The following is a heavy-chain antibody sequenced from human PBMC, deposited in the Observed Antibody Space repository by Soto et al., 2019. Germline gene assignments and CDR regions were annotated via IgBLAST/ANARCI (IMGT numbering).Heavy chain of an antibody. CDR1: GGSISSGGYY. Sequence: PSETLSLTCTVSGGSISSGGYYWSWIRQHPGKGLEWIGYIYYSGSTYYNPSLKSRVTISVDTSKNQFSLKLSSVTAADTAVYYCVRRLDNWFDPWGQGTLVTVSS. CDR2: IYYSGST. D-gene: IGHD6-25*01. J-gene: IGHJ5*02. V-gene: IGHV4-31*03. CDR3: VRRLDNWFDP.